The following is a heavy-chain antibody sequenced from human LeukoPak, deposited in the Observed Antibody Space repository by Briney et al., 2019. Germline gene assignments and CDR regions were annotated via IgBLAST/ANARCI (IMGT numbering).Heavy chain of an antibody. V-gene: IGHV1-18*04. CDR2: ISAYNGNT. CDR3: AREYSATAAEYYYYYMDV. Sequence: ASVKVSCKASGYTFTGYYMHWVRQAPGQRLEWMGWISAYNGNTNYAQKLQGRVTMTTDTSTSTAYMELRSLRSDDTAVYYCAREYSATAAEYYYYYMDVWGKGTTVTISS. CDR1: GYTFTGYY. D-gene: IGHD6-13*01. J-gene: IGHJ6*03.